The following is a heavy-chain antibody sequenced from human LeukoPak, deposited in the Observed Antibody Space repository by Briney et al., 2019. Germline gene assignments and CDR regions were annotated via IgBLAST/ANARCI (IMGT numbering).Heavy chain of an antibody. Sequence: GGSLRLSCAASRFSFSTYPMGWVRQAPGKGLEWVSGISASGDVTFHANPVKGRFTTSRDNSKNTLYLQMTSLRAEDTAVYYCAKDRMTYYDIWSGYYLDYWGQGTLVTVSS. V-gene: IGHV3-23*01. CDR2: ISASGDVT. CDR3: AKDRMTYYDIWSGYYLDY. J-gene: IGHJ4*02. CDR1: RFSFSTYP. D-gene: IGHD3-3*01.